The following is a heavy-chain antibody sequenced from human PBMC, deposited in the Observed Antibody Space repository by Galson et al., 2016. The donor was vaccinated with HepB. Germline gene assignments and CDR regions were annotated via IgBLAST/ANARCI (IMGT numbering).Heavy chain of an antibody. D-gene: IGHD1-7*01. Sequence: SLRLSCAAFGFSLSNYGMHWVRQAPGKGLEWVAVISYDGSNKYYADSVKGRFTISRDNSKNTLYLQMNSLRAEDTAVYYCARKELYYYYYGMDVWGQGTTVTVSS. CDR2: ISYDGSNK. CDR3: ARKELYYYYYGMDV. CDR1: GFSLSNYG. V-gene: IGHV3-30*03. J-gene: IGHJ6*02.